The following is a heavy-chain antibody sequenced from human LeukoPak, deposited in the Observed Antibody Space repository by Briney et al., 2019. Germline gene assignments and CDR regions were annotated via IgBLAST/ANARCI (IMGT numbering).Heavy chain of an antibody. CDR3: ATGATGTRTAEYFQH. CDR1: GYTFTSYA. J-gene: IGHJ1*01. Sequence: GASVKVSCKASGYTFTSYAMHWVRQAPGQRLEWMGWINAGNGNTKYSQKFQGRVTMTEDTSTDTAYMELSSLRSEDTAVYYCATGATGTRTAEYFQHWGQGTLVTVSS. CDR2: INAGNGNT. D-gene: IGHD1-1*01. V-gene: IGHV1-3*01.